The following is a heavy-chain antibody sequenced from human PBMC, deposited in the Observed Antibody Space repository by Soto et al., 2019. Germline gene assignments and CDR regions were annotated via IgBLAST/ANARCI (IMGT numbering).Heavy chain of an antibody. CDR3: ARLGYYYDSAFDY. CDR1: GGSISSGGYY. Sequence: QVQLQESGPGLVKPSQTLSLTCTVSGGSISSGGYYWSWIRQHPGKGLEWIGYIYYSGSTYYNPSLKIRVTISVDTSKNRFALKLSSVTAADTAVYYCARLGYYYDSAFDYWGQGTLVTVSS. CDR2: IYYSGST. V-gene: IGHV4-31*03. J-gene: IGHJ4*02. D-gene: IGHD3-22*01.